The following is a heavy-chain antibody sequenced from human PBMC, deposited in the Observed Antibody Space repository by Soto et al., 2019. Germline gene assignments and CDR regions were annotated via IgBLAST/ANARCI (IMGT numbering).Heavy chain of an antibody. D-gene: IGHD2-21*02. V-gene: IGHV1-18*01. CDR2: ISAYNGNT. J-gene: IGHJ4*02. Sequence: QVQLVQSGAEVKKPGASVKVSCKASGYTFTSYGISWVRQAPGQGLGWMGWISAYNGNTNYAQKLQGRVTMTTDTYTSKDYLELRSLRSDDTAVYYCARERCGGDCYSDYWGQGTLVTVSS. CDR1: GYTFTSYG. CDR3: ARERCGGDCYSDY.